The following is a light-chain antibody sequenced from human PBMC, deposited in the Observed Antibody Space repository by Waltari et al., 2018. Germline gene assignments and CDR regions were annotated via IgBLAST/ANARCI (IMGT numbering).Light chain of an antibody. Sequence: SYELTQPPSVSVSPGQTASITCPGDKLGDKYVCWYQQKPGQSPVVVIYQDNKRPSGIPERFSGSNSGNTATLTISGTQAMDEADYYCQAWDSSTGVFGGGTKLTVL. V-gene: IGLV3-1*01. CDR2: QDN. J-gene: IGLJ3*02. CDR3: QAWDSSTGV. CDR1: KLGDKY.